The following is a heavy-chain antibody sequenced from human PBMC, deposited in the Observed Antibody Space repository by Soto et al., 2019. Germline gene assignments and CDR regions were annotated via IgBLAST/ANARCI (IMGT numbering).Heavy chain of an antibody. Sequence: QDQLVQSGVEVKKPGASVRVSCKAFGYTFSTYDISWVRQAPGQGLEWMGWISAYKGKTNYAQSLQDRLTMTTDASASTAYMDLRSLRLDDTAVYYCARVVASSSWFFDPWGQGTLVTVSP. CDR3: ARVVASSSWFFDP. CDR2: ISAYKGKT. D-gene: IGHD3-22*01. J-gene: IGHJ5*02. V-gene: IGHV1-18*04. CDR1: GYTFSTYD.